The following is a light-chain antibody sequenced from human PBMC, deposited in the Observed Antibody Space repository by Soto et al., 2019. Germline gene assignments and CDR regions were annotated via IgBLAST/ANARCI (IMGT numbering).Light chain of an antibody. J-gene: IGLJ1*01. CDR1: SSDVGGYNY. V-gene: IGLV2-14*01. Sequence: QSVLTQPASVSGSPGQSITISCTGTSSDVGGYNYVSWYQQHPGKAPKFMIYDVSNRPSGVSNRFSGSKSGNTAALTISGLQDEDEADYYCCSYTTSNTRQIVFGTGTKLTVL. CDR2: DVS. CDR3: CSYTTSNTRQIV.